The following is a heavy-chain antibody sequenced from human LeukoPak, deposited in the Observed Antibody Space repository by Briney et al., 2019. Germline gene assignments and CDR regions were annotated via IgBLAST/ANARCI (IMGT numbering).Heavy chain of an antibody. CDR3: ARTTGYCSSTSCYRYYYYGMDV. D-gene: IGHD2-2*02. Sequence: PGESLKISCKGSGYSFSTYWIGWVRQMPGKGLEWMGIIYPGDSDTRYSPYFQGQVTISVDKSISTAYLQWSSLKASDTAMYYCARTTGYCSSTSCYRYYYYGMDVWGQGTTVTVSS. CDR1: GYSFSTYW. V-gene: IGHV5-51*01. CDR2: IYPGDSDT. J-gene: IGHJ6*02.